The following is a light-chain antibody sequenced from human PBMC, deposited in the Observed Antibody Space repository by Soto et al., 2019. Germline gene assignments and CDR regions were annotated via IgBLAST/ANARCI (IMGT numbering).Light chain of an antibody. CDR3: TSYATSSPYV. J-gene: IGLJ1*01. CDR1: SSDVGGYDY. CDR2: EVS. Sequence: QSALTQPASVSGSPGQSITISCTGTSSDVGGYDYVSWYQHHPGKAPKLIIFEVSDRPSGVSNRFSGSKSGNTASLTISGLQVEGEADYYCTSYATSSPYVFGTGTKLTVL. V-gene: IGLV2-14*01.